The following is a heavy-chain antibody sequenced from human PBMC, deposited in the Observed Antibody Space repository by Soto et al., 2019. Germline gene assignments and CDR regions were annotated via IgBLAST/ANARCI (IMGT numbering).Heavy chain of an antibody. CDR1: GFTFSSYG. CDR3: AKALWGQVKITMVYYYYYGMDV. CDR2: ISYDGSNK. V-gene: IGHV3-30*18. D-gene: IGHD3-10*01. Sequence: PGGSLRLSCAASGFTFSSYGMHWVRQAPGKGLEWVAVISYDGSNKYYADSVKGRFTISRDNSKNTLYLQMNSLRAEDTAVYYCAKALWGQVKITMVYYYYYGMDVR. J-gene: IGHJ6*01.